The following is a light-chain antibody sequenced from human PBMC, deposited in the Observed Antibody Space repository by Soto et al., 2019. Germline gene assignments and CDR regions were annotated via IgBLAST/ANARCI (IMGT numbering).Light chain of an antibody. CDR1: NIGRKS. Sequence: SYELTQPPSVSVAPGQTARITCGGNNIGRKSVHWYQQKPGQAPVLVVYDDSDRPSGIPERFSGSNSGNTATLTISRVEAGDEADYYCQVWDSGSDHRVFGGGTKLTVL. J-gene: IGLJ3*02. CDR2: DDS. CDR3: QVWDSGSDHRV. V-gene: IGLV3-21*02.